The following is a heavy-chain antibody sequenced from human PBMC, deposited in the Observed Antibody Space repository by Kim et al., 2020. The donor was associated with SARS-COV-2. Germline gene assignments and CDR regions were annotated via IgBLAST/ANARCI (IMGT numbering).Heavy chain of an antibody. D-gene: IGHD2-2*01. Sequence: SQTLSLTCAISGDSVSSNSAAWNWIRQSPSRGLEWLGRTYYRSKWYNDYAVSVKSRITINPDTSKNQFSLQLNSVTPEDTAVYYCARDNQLLPTTDYYYYGMDVWGQGTTVTVSS. V-gene: IGHV6-1*01. CDR1: GDSVSSNSAA. CDR2: TYYRSKWYN. CDR3: ARDNQLLPTTDYYYYGMDV. J-gene: IGHJ6*02.